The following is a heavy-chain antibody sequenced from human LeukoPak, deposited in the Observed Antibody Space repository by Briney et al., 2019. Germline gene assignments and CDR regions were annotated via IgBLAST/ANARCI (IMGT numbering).Heavy chain of an antibody. CDR2: INPNSGGT. J-gene: IGHJ4*02. D-gene: IGHD1-14*01. CDR1: GYTFTGYY. CDR3: ASLLPNRYYFDY. Sequence: ASVKVSCKASGYTFTGYYMHWVRQAPGQGLEWMGRINPNSGGTNYAQKFQGRVTMTRDTSISTAYMELSRLRSDETAVYYCASLLPNRYYFDYWGQGTLVTVSS. V-gene: IGHV1-2*06.